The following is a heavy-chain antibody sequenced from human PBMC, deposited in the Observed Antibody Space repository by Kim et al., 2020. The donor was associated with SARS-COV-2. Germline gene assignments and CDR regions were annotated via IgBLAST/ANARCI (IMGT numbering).Heavy chain of an antibody. Sequence: GGSLRLSCAASGFTFSSYGIHWVRQAPGKGLEWVTVIWLDGSNKHYIDSVKGRFTISRDNSRNTLYLQMNSLGVEDTAVYYCARGRGSYNYYMDVWGKGT. CDR3: ARGRGSYNYYMDV. J-gene: IGHJ6*03. CDR2: IWLDGSNK. CDR1: GFTFSSYG. V-gene: IGHV3-33*01.